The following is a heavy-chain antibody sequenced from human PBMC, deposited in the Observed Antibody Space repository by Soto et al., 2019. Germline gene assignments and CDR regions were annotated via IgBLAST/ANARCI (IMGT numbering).Heavy chain of an antibody. CDR2: IYWNDDK. V-gene: IGHV2-5*01. CDR1: GFSLSTSGVN. D-gene: IGHD3-10*01. Sequence: SGPTLVNATHTLTLTCTFSGFSLSTSGVNVGWIRQPPGKALEWLALIYWNDDKRYSPSLKSRLTIAKDTSKNRVFLTMTNMDPVDTATYYCAHRLHYYGSGSSHFDPWGQGTLVTVSS. J-gene: IGHJ5*02. CDR3: AHRLHYYGSGSSHFDP.